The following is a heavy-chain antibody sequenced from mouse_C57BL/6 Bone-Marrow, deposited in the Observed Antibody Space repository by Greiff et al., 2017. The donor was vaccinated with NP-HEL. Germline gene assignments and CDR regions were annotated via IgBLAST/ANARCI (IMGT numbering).Heavy chain of an antibody. J-gene: IGHJ3*01. CDR1: GFSFTSYG. CDR3: ARAKAPRWLRGFAY. CDR2: ISSGGSYT. Sequence: DVQLVESGGDLVKPGGSLKLSCAASGFSFTSYGMSWVRQTPDKRLEWVATISSGGSYTYYPDSVKGRVTISGDNAKNTLYLQMSSLKSEDTAMYYCARAKAPRWLRGFAYWGQGTLVTVSA. D-gene: IGHD2-2*01. V-gene: IGHV5-6*01.